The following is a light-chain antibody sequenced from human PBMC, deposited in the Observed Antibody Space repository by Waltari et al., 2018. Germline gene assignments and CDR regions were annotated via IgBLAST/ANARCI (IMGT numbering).Light chain of an antibody. J-gene: IGKJ2*01. V-gene: IGKV2-28*01. Sequence: DIMMTQSPVSLPVRPGEPAYISCRSSQSLLHSNGYHYLDCYLQKTGQSTQILIYFGYNRASGVADRFSGSASGTDFTLKVSRVEAEDVGVYFCMQGHQIPFTFGQGTKLEI. CDR1: QSLLHSNGYHY. CDR2: FGY. CDR3: MQGHQIPFT.